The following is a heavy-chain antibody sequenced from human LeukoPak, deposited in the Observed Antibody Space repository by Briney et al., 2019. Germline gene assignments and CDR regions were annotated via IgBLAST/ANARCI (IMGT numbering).Heavy chain of an antibody. CDR2: IYYSGST. CDR1: GGSISSSSYY. Sequence: SETLSLTCTVSGGSISSSSYYWGWIRQPPGKGLEWIGSIYYSGSTYYNPSLKSRVTISVDTSKNQFSLKLSSVTAADTAVYYCARDFDSHWNVRTFDYWGQGTLVTVSS. CDR3: ARDFDSHWNVRTFDY. V-gene: IGHV4-39*07. J-gene: IGHJ4*02. D-gene: IGHD1-1*01.